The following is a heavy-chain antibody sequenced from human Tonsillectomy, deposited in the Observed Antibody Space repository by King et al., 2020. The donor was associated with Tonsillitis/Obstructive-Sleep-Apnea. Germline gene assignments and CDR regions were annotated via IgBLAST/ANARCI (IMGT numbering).Heavy chain of an antibody. CDR1: GFTFSYHG. CDR3: ATNTVNYYYYYMDV. V-gene: IGHV3-33*01. Sequence: VQRVEAGGGVVQPGRCLTLSCAASGFTFSYHGMHWVRQAPGKGLEWVAVIWYDGSNKYHADSGKGRFTISRDNSKNTLYLQMNSLRAEDTAVYYCATNTVNYYYYYMDVWGKGTTVTVSS. J-gene: IGHJ6*03. D-gene: IGHD4-11*01. CDR2: IWYDGSNK.